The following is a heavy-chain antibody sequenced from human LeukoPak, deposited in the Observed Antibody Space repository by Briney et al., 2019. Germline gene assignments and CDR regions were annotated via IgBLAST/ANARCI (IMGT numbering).Heavy chain of an antibody. CDR2: TYYRSKWYN. CDR1: GDSVPSNSAA. Sequence: SQTLSLTCAISGDSVPSNSAAWNWIRQSPSRGLEWLGRTYYRSKWYNDYAVSVKSRITINPDTSKNQFSLQLNSVTPEDTAVYYCARVDVLRYFDWLPNFDYWGQGTLVTVSS. J-gene: IGHJ4*02. V-gene: IGHV6-1*01. CDR3: ARVDVLRYFDWLPNFDY. D-gene: IGHD3-9*01.